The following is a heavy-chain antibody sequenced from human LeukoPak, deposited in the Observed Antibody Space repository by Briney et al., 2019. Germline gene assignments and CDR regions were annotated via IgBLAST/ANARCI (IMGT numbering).Heavy chain of an antibody. CDR2: INPNSGGT. CDR1: GYTFTVYY. J-gene: IGHJ5*02. Sequence: GASVKVSCKSSGYTFTVYYMHWVRQAPGQGREWMGWINPNSGGTNYAQKFQGRVTMTRDTSISTAYMELSRLRSDDTAVYYCARAITYYGSGSYYNCWFDPWGQGTLVTVSS. D-gene: IGHD3-10*01. CDR3: ARAITYYGSGSYYNCWFDP. V-gene: IGHV1-2*02.